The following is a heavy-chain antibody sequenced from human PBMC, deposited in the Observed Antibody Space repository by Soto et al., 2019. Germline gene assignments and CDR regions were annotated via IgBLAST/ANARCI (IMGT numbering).Heavy chain of an antibody. CDR3: ARDVI. CDR1: GFTFSNFW. Sequence: EVQLVESGGGLVQPGGSLRLSCAASGFTFSNFWMSWVRQAPGKGLEWVAAIKEDGSEKNYVDSVRGRFTISRDNAKNSLYLQRTSLRADDTAVYYCARDVIWGQGSLVSVSS. CDR2: IKEDGSEK. V-gene: IGHV3-7*05. J-gene: IGHJ4*02.